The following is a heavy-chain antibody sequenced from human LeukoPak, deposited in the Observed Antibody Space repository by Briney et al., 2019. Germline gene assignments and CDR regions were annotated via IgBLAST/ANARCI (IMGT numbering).Heavy chain of an antibody. J-gene: IGHJ4*02. V-gene: IGHV1-18*01. Sequence: GASVKVSCKAPGYTFTSYGISWVRQAPGQGLEWMGWVSGYNGNTNYAQNVQGRVTMTTDTSTNTAYMELRSLRSDDTAVYYCAKDIHPGLDSGASCCFDYWGQGTPVTVSS. CDR3: AKDIHPGLDSGASCCFDY. CDR1: GYTFTSYG. CDR2: VSGYNGNT. D-gene: IGHD3-22*01.